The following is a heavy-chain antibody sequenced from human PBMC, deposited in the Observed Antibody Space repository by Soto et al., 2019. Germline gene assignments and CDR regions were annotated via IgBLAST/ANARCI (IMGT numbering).Heavy chain of an antibody. CDR1: GFTFSSYA. J-gene: IGHJ4*02. V-gene: IGHV3-23*01. CDR3: AKFFVETGGSSGWPWTFHY. D-gene: IGHD6-25*01. Sequence: EVQLLESGGGLVQPGRSLRLSCAASGFTFSSYAMSWVRQAPGKGLEWVSAISGSGGTTYYADSVKGRFTISRDNSKNTLFLQTNIPRAEDTAVYYCAKFFVETGGSSGWPWTFHYWCQGALVTVSS. CDR2: ISGSGGTT.